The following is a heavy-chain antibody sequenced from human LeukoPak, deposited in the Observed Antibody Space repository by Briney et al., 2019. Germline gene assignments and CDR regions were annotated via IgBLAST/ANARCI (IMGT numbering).Heavy chain of an antibody. V-gene: IGHV3-66*01. CDR2: IYSGGAT. CDR3: ARDPSAVALGTYG. CDR1: GVTVGNNY. Sequence: GGSLRLSCAASGVTVGNNYMIWVRQAPGKGLGWVSRIYSGGATNYADSVKGRFTISRASSKNTLFLQLNSLRAEATAVYYCARDPSAVALGTYGWGQGTLVTVSS. J-gene: IGHJ4*02. D-gene: IGHD6-13*01.